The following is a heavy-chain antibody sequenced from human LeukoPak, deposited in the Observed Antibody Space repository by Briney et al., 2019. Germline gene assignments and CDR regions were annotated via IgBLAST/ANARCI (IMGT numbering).Heavy chain of an antibody. D-gene: IGHD3-22*01. Sequence: SCKASGYTFTSYAMSWVRQAPGKGLEWVSAISGSGGSTYYADSVKGRFTISRDNSKNTLYLQMNSLRAEDTAVYYCAKDRPVRTYYYDSSGYWGVFDYWGQGTLVTVSS. CDR1: GYTFTSYA. CDR2: ISGSGGST. CDR3: AKDRPVRTYYYDSSGYWGVFDY. V-gene: IGHV3-23*01. J-gene: IGHJ4*02.